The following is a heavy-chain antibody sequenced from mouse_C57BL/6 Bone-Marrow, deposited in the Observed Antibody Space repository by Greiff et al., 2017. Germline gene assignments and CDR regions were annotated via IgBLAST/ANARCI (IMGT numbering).Heavy chain of an antibody. Sequence: LVESGAELARPGASVKLSCKASGYTFTSYGISWVKQRTGQGLEWIGEIYPRSGNTYYNEKFKGKATLTADKSSSTAYMELRSLTSEDSAVYFCARASSWGAAMDYWGQGTSVTVSS. D-gene: IGHD1-1*01. J-gene: IGHJ4*01. V-gene: IGHV1-81*01. CDR1: GYTFTSYG. CDR3: ARASSWGAAMDY. CDR2: IYPRSGNT.